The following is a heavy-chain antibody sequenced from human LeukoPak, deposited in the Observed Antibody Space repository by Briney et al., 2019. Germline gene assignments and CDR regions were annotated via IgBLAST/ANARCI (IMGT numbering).Heavy chain of an antibody. J-gene: IGHJ4*02. Sequence: PSETLSLTCTVSGGFISSSSYYWGWIRQPPGKGLEWIGSIYYSGSTYYNPSLKSRVTMSIDTSKNQFSLKLSSVTAADTALYYCAREIAAAGLEFDYWGQGTPVTVSS. CDR1: GGFISSSSYY. D-gene: IGHD6-13*01. V-gene: IGHV4-39*07. CDR2: IYYSGST. CDR3: AREIAAAGLEFDY.